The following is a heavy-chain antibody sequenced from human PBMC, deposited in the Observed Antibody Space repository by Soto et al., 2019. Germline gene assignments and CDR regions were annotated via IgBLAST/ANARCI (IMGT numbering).Heavy chain of an antibody. J-gene: IGHJ6*03. CDR1: GFTFGAYG. CDR2: IRNKRYGGTV. D-gene: IGHD1-1*01. Sequence: GGSLRLSCTASGFTFGAYGMSWFRQAPGKGLEWVGFIRNKRYGGTVDYAAPGNGRFTISRDDSTSIVYLHMNNLRTEDTAVYYCVRDGRGTDSYYMDVWGKGTTVTVSS. V-gene: IGHV3-49*03. CDR3: VRDGRGTDSYYMDV.